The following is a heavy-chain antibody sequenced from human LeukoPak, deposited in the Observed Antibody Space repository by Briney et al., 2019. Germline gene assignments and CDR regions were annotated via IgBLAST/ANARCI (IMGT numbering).Heavy chain of an antibody. CDR2: INHSGST. J-gene: IGHJ4*02. CDR1: GGSFSDYY. CDR3: ARGGATPMVFRY. D-gene: IGHD3-10*01. Sequence: SETLSLTCAVYGGSFSDYYWSRIRQSPGKGLEWIGEINHSGSTKYNPSLKSRVAISIDTSKNQFSLHLTSVTAADTAVYYCARGGATPMVFRYWGRGTLVTVSS. V-gene: IGHV4-34*01.